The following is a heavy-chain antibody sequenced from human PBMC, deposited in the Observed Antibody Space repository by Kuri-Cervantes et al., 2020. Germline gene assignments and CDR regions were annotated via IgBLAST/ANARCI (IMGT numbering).Heavy chain of an antibody. CDR1: GFTSGDYS. CDR2: IRSKAYGETT. V-gene: IGHV3-49*04. J-gene: IGHJ3*02. Sequence: GESLKISCTASGFTSGDYSMTWVRQTPGKGLEWVGFIRSKAYGETTEYAASVKGRFTISRDDSKSIAYLQMNSLKTEDTAVYYCTRGYSRMGAFDIWGQGTMVTVSS. D-gene: IGHD1-26*01. CDR3: TRGYSRMGAFDI.